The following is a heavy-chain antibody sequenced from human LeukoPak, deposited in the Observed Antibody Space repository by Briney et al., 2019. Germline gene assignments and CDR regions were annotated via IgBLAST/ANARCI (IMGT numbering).Heavy chain of an antibody. Sequence: GGSLTLSCAASGFTFTSYAMSWVRQAPGKGLEWVSAVRGSGGRTDYTSSVQGRFTISRDNSKDTLYLEMNSLRAGDTAVYYCANQPGLYDNGWSTTYHFFGLDVWGQGTTVIVSS. D-gene: IGHD6-19*01. J-gene: IGHJ6*02. CDR3: ANQPGLYDNGWSTTYHFFGLDV. CDR2: VRGSGGRT. V-gene: IGHV3-23*01. CDR1: GFTFTSYA.